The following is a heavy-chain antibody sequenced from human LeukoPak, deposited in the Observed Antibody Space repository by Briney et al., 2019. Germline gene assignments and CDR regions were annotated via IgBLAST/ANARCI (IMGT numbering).Heavy chain of an antibody. Sequence: GGSLRLSCAASEFTFSSYDMNWVRQAPGKGLEWVSNIGSSGSTIYYADSVKGRFTISRDNAKNSLYLQMNSVRAEDTAVYYCAELGITMIGGVWGKGTTVTISS. CDR1: EFTFSSYD. V-gene: IGHV3-48*03. CDR2: IGSSGSTI. D-gene: IGHD3-10*02. CDR3: AELGITMIGGV. J-gene: IGHJ6*04.